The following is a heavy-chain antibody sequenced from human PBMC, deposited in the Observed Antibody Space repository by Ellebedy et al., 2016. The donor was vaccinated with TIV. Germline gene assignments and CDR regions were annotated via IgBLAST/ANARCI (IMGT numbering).Heavy chain of an antibody. CDR2: IKDDGRDK. J-gene: IGHJ3*02. CDR1: GFTFRNYW. D-gene: IGHD3-10*01. V-gene: IGHV3-7*01. CDR3: ARDPGRGFDI. Sequence: PGGSLRLSCAASGFTFRNYWMTRVRQAPGKGLEWVANIKDDGRDKYYVDSVKGRFTISRDSGKNSLYLQMNSLRAEDTAIYYCARDPGRGFDIWGQGTMVTVSS.